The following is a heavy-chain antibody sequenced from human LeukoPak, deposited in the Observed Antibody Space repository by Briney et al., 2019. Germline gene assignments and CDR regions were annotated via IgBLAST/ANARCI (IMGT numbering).Heavy chain of an antibody. D-gene: IGHD3-22*01. Sequence: GGSLRLSCAASGFTFSSYAMSWVRQAPGEGLDWVSTISGSGGSTYYADSVKGRFTISRDNSKNTLYLQMNSLRAEDTAVYYCAKGFLYDGSGYYYPVYYYCYGMDVWGQGTTVTVSS. V-gene: IGHV3-23*01. CDR3: AKGFLYDGSGYYYPVYYYCYGMDV. CDR1: GFTFSSYA. CDR2: ISGSGGST. J-gene: IGHJ6*02.